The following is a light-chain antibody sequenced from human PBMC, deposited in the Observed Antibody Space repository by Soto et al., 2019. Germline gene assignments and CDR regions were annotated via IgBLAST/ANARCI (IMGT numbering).Light chain of an antibody. CDR2: STN. J-gene: IGLJ3*02. V-gene: IGLV1-44*01. CDR1: SSNIGGNT. CDR3: ATWDDSLHGPV. Sequence: QSVLTQPPSASETPGQRVSISCSGSSSNIGGNTVNWYQQIPGTAPRLLIYSTNERPSGVPDRFSGSKSGTSASLAISGLQSEDEADYYCATWDDSLHGPVFGGGTKLTVL.